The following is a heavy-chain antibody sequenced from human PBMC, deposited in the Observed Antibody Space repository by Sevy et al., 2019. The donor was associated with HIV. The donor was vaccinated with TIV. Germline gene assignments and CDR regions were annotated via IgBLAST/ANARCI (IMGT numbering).Heavy chain of an antibody. CDR1: VFTFSTYG. J-gene: IGHJ4*02. D-gene: IGHD4-17*01. CDR3: ARDLEFYDYGDYGPAFMPDY. V-gene: IGHV3-33*01. Sequence: GGSLRLSCAASVFTFSTYGMHWVRQAPGKGLEWVAVIWFDGSNTYYADSVKGRFTISRDIAKNTLHLQMNSLRAEDTAVYYCARDLEFYDYGDYGPAFMPDYCGQGTLVTVSS. CDR2: IWFDGSNT.